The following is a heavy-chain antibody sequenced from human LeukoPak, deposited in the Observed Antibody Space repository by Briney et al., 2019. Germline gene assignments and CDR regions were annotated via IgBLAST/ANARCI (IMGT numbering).Heavy chain of an antibody. CDR1: GYTFTSYR. V-gene: IGHV1-18*01. D-gene: IGHD6-19*01. CDR3: AASGWSKPYYFDY. CDR2: ISAYNGNT. J-gene: IGHJ4*02. Sequence: ASVKVSCKASGYTFTSYRISWVRQAPGQGLEWMGWISAYNGNTNYAQKFQDRVTTTTDTSTNTAYMELRSLRSDDTAVYYCAASGWSKPYYFDYWGQGTLVTVSS.